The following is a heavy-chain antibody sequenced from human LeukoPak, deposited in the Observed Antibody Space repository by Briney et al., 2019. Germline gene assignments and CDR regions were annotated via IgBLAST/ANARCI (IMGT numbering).Heavy chain of an antibody. CDR2: ISSNTSTV. J-gene: IGHJ4*02. Sequence: GGSLRLSCAASGFTFSSYSMNWVRQAPGKGLEWVSYISSNTSTVYYADSVKGRFTISRDNAKNSLYLQMNSLRDEDTAVYYCARDGPYYYDSSGSYFDYWGQGTLVTVSS. CDR3: ARDGPYYYDSSGSYFDY. CDR1: GFTFSSYS. V-gene: IGHV3-48*02. D-gene: IGHD3-22*01.